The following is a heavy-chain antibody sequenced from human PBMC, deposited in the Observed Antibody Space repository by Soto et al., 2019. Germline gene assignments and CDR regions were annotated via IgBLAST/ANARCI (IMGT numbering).Heavy chain of an antibody. CDR1: GYTFTSYG. Sequence: ASVKVSCKASGYTFTSYGISWVRQAPGQGLEWMGWISAYNGNTNYAQKLQGRVTMTTDTSTSTAYMELRSLRSDDTAVYYGAREWSYSSSYYYCGMDVWGQGTTVTVSS. J-gene: IGHJ6*02. V-gene: IGHV1-18*01. CDR3: AREWSYSSSYYYCGMDV. D-gene: IGHD6-6*01. CDR2: ISAYNGNT.